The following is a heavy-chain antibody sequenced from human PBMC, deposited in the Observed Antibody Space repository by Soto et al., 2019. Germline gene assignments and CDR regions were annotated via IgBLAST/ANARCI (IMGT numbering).Heavy chain of an antibody. CDR2: IYYSGST. CDR3: ARDFITGTTADSTCMDV. Sequence: PSETLSLTCTVSGGSISSGGYYWSWIRQHPEKGLEWIGYIYYSGSTYYNPSLKSRVTISVDTSKNQFSLKLSSVTAADTAVYYCARDFITGTTADSTCMDVGGQGTTVTVSS. V-gene: IGHV4-31*03. J-gene: IGHJ6*02. D-gene: IGHD1-7*01. CDR1: GGSISSGGYY.